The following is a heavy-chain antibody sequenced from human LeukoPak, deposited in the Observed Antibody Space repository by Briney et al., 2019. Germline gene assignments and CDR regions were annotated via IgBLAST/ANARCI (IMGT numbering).Heavy chain of an antibody. J-gene: IGHJ3*02. D-gene: IGHD6-13*01. CDR1: GGSISSGGYS. CDR3: ARVYSSSPPGAFDI. Sequence: PSQTLSLTCTVSGGSISSGGYSWSWIRQHPGKGLEWIGYIYYSGSTYYNPSLKSRVTISVDTSKNRFSLKLSSVSAADTAVYYCARVYSSSPPGAFDIWGQGTMVTVSP. CDR2: IYYSGST. V-gene: IGHV4-31*03.